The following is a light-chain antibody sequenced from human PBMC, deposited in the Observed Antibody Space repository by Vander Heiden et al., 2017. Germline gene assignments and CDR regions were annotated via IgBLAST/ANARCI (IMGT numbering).Light chain of an antibody. J-gene: IGKJ5*01. CDR2: DAS. CDR3: QQFNSYPIT. Sequence: AIQFTQSPSSLSASVGDRVTITCRASQGISSALAWYQQKPGKAPKLLIYDASSLESGVPSRFSGSGSGTDFTLTISSLQPEDFATYFCQQFNSYPITFGQGTRLEIK. V-gene: IGKV1-13*02. CDR1: QGISSA.